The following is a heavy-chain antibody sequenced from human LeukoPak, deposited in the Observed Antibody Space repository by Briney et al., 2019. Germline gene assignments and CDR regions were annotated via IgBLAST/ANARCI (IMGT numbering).Heavy chain of an antibody. V-gene: IGHV4-39*01. CDR3: ARQPYYYDSSGYWGFDP. Sequence: PSETLSLTCTVSGGSISSSSYYWGWIRQPPGKGLEWLGSIYYSGSTYYNPSLKSRVTISVDTSKNQFSLKLSSVTAADTAVYYCARQPYYYDSSGYWGFDPWGQGTLVTVSS. CDR1: GGSISSSSYY. D-gene: IGHD3-22*01. J-gene: IGHJ5*02. CDR2: IYYSGST.